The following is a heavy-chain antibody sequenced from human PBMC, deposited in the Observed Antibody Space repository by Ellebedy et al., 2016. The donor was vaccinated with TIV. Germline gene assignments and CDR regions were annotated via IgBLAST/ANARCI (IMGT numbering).Heavy chain of an antibody. J-gene: IGHJ4*02. CDR1: GYSLSSGYF. D-gene: IGHD1-26*01. CDR2: IYHSGTT. CDR3: ARDRGSVTFDS. V-gene: IGHV4-38-2*02. Sequence: MPSETLSLTCTVSGYSLSSGYFWGWIRQPPGKGLEWIGSIYHSGTTYYNPSLKSRVTISVDTSKNQLSLKLRAVTAADTAVYYCARDRGSVTFDSWGQGTLVTVSS.